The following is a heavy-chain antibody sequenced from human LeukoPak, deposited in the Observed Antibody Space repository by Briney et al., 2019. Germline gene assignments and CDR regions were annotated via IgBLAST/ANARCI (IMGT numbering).Heavy chain of an antibody. CDR3: ARDCSGGSCYYGDY. CDR2: IIPIFGTA. J-gene: IGHJ4*02. D-gene: IGHD2-15*01. V-gene: IGHV1-69*13. Sequence: ASVKVSCKASGGTFSGYAISWVRQAPGQGLEWMGGIIPIFGTANYAQKFQGRVTITADESTSTAYMELSSLGSEDTAVYYCARDCSGGSCYYGDYWGQGTLVTVSS. CDR1: GGTFSGYA.